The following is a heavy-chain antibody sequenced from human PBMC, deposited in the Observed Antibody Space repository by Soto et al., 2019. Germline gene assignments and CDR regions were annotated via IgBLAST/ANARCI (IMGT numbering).Heavy chain of an antibody. Sequence: ASVKVSCKSSGYTFTIYGISWVRHAPGQGLEWMWWIHGYNGDTQFAQKFQGRLSVTTDTSTDTAYMELRSLRSDDPAVYYCARDIDYNIEQWGQGTLVTVSS. CDR1: GYTFTIYG. CDR3: ARDIDYNIEQ. CDR2: IHGYNGDT. V-gene: IGHV1-18*04. J-gene: IGHJ4*02. D-gene: IGHD1-1*01.